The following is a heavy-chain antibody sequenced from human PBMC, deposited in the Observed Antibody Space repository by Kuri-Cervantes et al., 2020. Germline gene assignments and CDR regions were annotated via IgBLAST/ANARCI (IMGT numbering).Heavy chain of an antibody. V-gene: IGHV4-59*08. D-gene: IGHD1-14*01. CDR1: GFTFSNAW. Sequence: ESLRLSCAVSGFTFSNAWMSWVRQAPGKGLEWIGSIYYSGNTNYNPSLKSRVTISVDTSKNQFSLKLTSVTAADTAVYYCARHWNRNNGGAFDIWGQGTMVTVSS. J-gene: IGHJ3*02. CDR3: ARHWNRNNGGAFDI. CDR2: IYYSGNT.